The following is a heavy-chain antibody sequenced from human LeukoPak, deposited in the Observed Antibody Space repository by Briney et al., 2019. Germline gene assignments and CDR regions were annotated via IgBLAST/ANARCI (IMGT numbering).Heavy chain of an antibody. CDR3: ARERGDGYNYNY. CDR1: GGSISRSSYY. J-gene: IGHJ4*02. CDR2: IYYSGLT. Sequence: SETLSLTCTVSGGSISRSSYYWGWIRQPPGKGLEWIGSIYYSGLTYDNPSLKNRVTISVDTSKNQFSLKLSSVTAADTAVYYCARERGDGYNYNYWGQGTLVTVSS. D-gene: IGHD5-12*01. V-gene: IGHV4-39*02.